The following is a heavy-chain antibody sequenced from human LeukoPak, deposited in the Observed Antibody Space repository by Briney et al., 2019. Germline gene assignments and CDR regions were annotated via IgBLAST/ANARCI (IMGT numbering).Heavy chain of an antibody. Sequence: GGSLRLSCAASGFTFSSYAMSWVRQAPGKGLEWVSAISGSGGSTYYADSVKGRFTISRDNAKNTLHLQMNSLRAEDTAVYYCVRDWGYDSSGYWQKYFDSWGQGTLVTVSS. D-gene: IGHD3-22*01. CDR2: ISGSGGST. CDR3: VRDWGYDSSGYWQKYFDS. V-gene: IGHV3-23*01. J-gene: IGHJ4*02. CDR1: GFTFSSYA.